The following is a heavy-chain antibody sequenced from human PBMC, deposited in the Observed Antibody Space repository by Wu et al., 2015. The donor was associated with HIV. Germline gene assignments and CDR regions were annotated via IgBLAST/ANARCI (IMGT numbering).Heavy chain of an antibody. J-gene: IGHJ3*02. CDR1: GGTFSSYA. CDR3: ASKQRQXCSSTSCYTADAFDI. Sequence: QVQLVQSGAEVKKPGSSVKVSCKASGGTFSSYAISWVRQAPGQGLEWMGRIIPIFGTSNYAQMFQGRVTITADKSTSTAYMELYILRSEDTAIYYCASKQRQXCSSTSCYTADAFDIWGQGTMVTVSS. D-gene: IGHD2-2*02. CDR2: IIPIFGTS. V-gene: IGHV1-69*13.